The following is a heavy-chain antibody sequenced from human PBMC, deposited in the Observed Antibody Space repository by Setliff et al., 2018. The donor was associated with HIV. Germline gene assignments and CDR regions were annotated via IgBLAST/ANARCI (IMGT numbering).Heavy chain of an antibody. CDR3: AKGYCSSTSCYDYYYYGMDV. CDR2: IRYDGSNK. V-gene: IGHV3-30*02. D-gene: IGHD2-2*01. CDR1: GFTFSSYG. Sequence: GGSLRLSCAASGFTFSSYGMHWVRQAPGKGLEWVAFIRYDGSNKYYADSVKGRFTISRGNSKNTLYLQMNSLRAEDTAVYYCAKGYCSSTSCYDYYYYGMDVWGQGTTVTVSS. J-gene: IGHJ6*02.